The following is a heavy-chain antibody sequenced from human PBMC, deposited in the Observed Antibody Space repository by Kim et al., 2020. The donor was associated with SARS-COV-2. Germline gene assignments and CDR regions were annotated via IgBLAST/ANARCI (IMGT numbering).Heavy chain of an antibody. Sequence: GGSLRLSCAASGFTFSSYGMHWVRQAPGKGLEWVAVISYDGSNKYYADSVKGRFTISRDNSKNTLYLQMNSLRADDTAVYYCARDRDVWGSYRYLFDYWG. J-gene: IGHJ4*01. CDR3: ARDRDVWGSYRYLFDY. V-gene: IGHV3-30*03. D-gene: IGHD3-16*02. CDR2: ISYDGSNK. CDR1: GFTFSSYG.